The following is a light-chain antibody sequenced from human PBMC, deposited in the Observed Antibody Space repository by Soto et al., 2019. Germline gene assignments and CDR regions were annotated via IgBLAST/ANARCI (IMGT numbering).Light chain of an antibody. CDR3: QKYDNAPLT. Sequence: DLQMTQAPSSLSASVGDRVTITCRARQDISTYLAWYQQKPGKVPKILISAAYTLQSGVPPRFSGSGSGTDFTLTISSLQPEDVATYYCQKYDNAPLTFGGGTKVEIK. V-gene: IGKV1-27*01. CDR1: QDISTY. J-gene: IGKJ4*01. CDR2: AAY.